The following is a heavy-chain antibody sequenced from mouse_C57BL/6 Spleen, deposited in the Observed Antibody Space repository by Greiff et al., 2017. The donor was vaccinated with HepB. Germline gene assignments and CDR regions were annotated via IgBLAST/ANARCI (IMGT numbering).Heavy chain of an antibody. CDR2: IRNKANNHAT. D-gene: IGHD1-2*01. Sequence: EVKLVESGGGLVQPGGSMKLSCAASGFTFSDAWMDWVRQSPEKGLEWVAEIRNKANNHATDYAESVKGRFTISRDDSKSSVYLQMNSLRAEDTGIYYCTGYYGSYWYFDVWGTGTTVTVSS. CDR3: TGYYGSYWYFDV. CDR1: GFTFSDAW. J-gene: IGHJ1*03. V-gene: IGHV6-6*01.